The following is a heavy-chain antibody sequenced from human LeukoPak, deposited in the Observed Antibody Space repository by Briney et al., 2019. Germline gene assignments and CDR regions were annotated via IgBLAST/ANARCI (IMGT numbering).Heavy chain of an antibody. CDR3: ARVGYYVPQNYFDY. Sequence: SETLSLTCTVSGGSISSSSYYWGWIRQPPGKGLEWIGSIYYSGSTYYNPSLKSRVTISVDKSKNQFSLKLSSVTAADTAVYYCARVGYYVPQNYFDYWGQGTLVTVSS. CDR2: IYYSGST. J-gene: IGHJ4*02. D-gene: IGHD3-3*01. V-gene: IGHV4-39*07. CDR1: GGSISSSSYY.